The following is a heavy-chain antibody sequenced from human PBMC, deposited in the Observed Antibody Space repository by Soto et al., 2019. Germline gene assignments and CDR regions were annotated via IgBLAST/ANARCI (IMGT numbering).Heavy chain of an antibody. CDR1: GGTFRTYT. CDR2: ISPILDVA. CDR3: ARAIQDVLGVAGAKEIWFDP. D-gene: IGHD6-19*01. J-gene: IGHJ5*02. Sequence: QVQLVQSGAEVKRPGSSVKVSCQTSGGTFRTYTINWVRQAPGQGLEWMGRISPILDVANYAQKFQGRVTRTADEATSTTHMELRTLRSEDTAVCYCARAIQDVLGVAGAKEIWFDPWGQGTLVTVSS. V-gene: IGHV1-69*02.